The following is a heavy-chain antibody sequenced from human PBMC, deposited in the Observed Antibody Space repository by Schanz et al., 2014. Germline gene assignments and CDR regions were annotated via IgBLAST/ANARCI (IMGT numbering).Heavy chain of an antibody. CDR2: MSGSGVTI. CDR1: GFTFFGSFA. V-gene: IGHV3-23*01. J-gene: IGHJ6*03. Sequence: EVQLLESGGGLVQPGGSLRLSCVASGFTFFGSFAMSWVRQAPGKGLEWVSGMSGSGVTIYYADSVKGRFTISRDNAKNLLYLQMNGLRAEDTAVYFCARDHQWLARYYMDVWGKGTTVTVSS. D-gene: IGHD6-19*01. CDR3: ARDHQWLARYYMDV.